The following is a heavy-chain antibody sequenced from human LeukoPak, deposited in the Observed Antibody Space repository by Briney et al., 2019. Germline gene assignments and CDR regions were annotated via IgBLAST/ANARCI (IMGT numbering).Heavy chain of an antibody. Sequence: PGGSLRLSCAASGFTFSSCAMSWVRQAPGKGLEWVSSISDSSDAIYYADSVKGRFTVSRANSENTLYLQMSSLRAEDTAVYYCARGPLYSSSLYYFDYWGQGTLVTVSS. CDR1: GFTFSSCA. V-gene: IGHV3-23*01. D-gene: IGHD6-13*01. J-gene: IGHJ4*02. CDR2: ISDSSDAI. CDR3: ARGPLYSSSLYYFDY.